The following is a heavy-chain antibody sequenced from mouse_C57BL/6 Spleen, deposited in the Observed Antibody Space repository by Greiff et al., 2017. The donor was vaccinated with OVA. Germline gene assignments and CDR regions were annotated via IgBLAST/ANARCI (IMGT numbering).Heavy chain of an antibody. D-gene: IGHD4-1*01. J-gene: IGHJ2*01. CDR3: ARYANWGYYFDY. V-gene: IGHV2-9-1*01. Sequence: VQVVESGPGLVAPSQSLSITCTVSGFSLTSYAISWVRQPPGKGLEWLGVLWTGGGTNYNSALNSRLSISKDNSKSQVFLKMNSLQTDDTARYYCARYANWGYYFDYWGQGTTLTVSS. CDR1: GFSLTSYA. CDR2: LWTGGGT.